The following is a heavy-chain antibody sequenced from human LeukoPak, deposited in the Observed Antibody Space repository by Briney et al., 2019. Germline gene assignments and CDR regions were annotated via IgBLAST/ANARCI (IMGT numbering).Heavy chain of an antibody. CDR3: ARDVVAALGSFDY. V-gene: IGHV4-38-2*02. Sequence: SETLSLTCTVSGYSISSGYYWGWIRQPPGKGLEWIGHIYTSGSTNDNPSLKSRVTMSVDTSKNQFSLKLSSVTAADTAVYYCARDVVAALGSFDYWGQGTLVTVSS. D-gene: IGHD2-2*01. J-gene: IGHJ4*02. CDR1: GYSISSGYY. CDR2: IYTSGST.